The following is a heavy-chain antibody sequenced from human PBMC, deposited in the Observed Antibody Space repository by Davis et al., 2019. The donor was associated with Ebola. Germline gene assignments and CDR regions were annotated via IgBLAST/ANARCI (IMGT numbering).Heavy chain of an antibody. D-gene: IGHD3-22*01. V-gene: IGHV3-66*01. J-gene: IGHJ4*02. CDR3: ARGGKIPSPYYYDSSGPFDY. Sequence: GESLKISCAASGFTVSSNYMSWVRQAPGKGLEWVSVIYSGGSTYYADSVKGRFTISRDNSKNTLYLQMNSLRAEDTAVYYCARGGKIPSPYYYDSSGPFDYWGQGTLVTVSS. CDR1: GFTVSSNY. CDR2: IYSGGST.